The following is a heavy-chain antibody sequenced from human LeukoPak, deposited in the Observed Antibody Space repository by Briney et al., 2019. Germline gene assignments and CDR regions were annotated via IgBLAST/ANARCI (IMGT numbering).Heavy chain of an antibody. CDR1: GFTFSSYA. D-gene: IGHD3-3*01. V-gene: IGHV3-23*01. CDR2: ISGRGGST. Sequence: PGGSLRLSCAPSGFTFSSYAMSWVRQAQRKGLERVSAISGRGGSTYYADYVKGRLTISRDNSKNTLYLQMNSLRAEDTAVYYCAKLGWSGYYGFDYWGQGTLVTVS. CDR3: AKLGWSGYYGFDY. J-gene: IGHJ4*02.